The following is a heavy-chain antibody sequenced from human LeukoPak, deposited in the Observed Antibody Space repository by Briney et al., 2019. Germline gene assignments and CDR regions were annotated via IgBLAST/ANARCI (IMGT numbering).Heavy chain of an antibody. CDR3: ARAVGSGSFQTYYYYMDV. V-gene: IGHV4-38-2*02. CDR2: IYHSGSN. CDR1: GYSISSGYY. D-gene: IGHD3-10*01. Sequence: SETLSLTCTVSGYSISSGYYWGWIRQPPGKGLEWIGSIYHSGSNYYNPSLKSRVTISVDTSKNQFSLKLSSVTAADTAVYYCARAVGSGSFQTYYYYMDVWGKGTTVTISS. J-gene: IGHJ6*03.